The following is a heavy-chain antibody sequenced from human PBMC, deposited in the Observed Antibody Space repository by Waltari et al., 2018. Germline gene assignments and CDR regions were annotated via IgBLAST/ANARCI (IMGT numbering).Heavy chain of an antibody. Sequence: QVQLQQWGAGLLKPSETLSLTCAAYGGSFSGYSWSWIRQPPGKGLEWIGEINHSGSTNYNPSLKSRVTISVDTSKNQFSLKLSSVTAADTAVYYCARGRAPPIARYYRDYWGQGTLVTVSS. CDR3: ARGRAPPIARYYRDY. D-gene: IGHD3-22*01. CDR2: INHSGST. V-gene: IGHV4-34*01. J-gene: IGHJ4*02. CDR1: GGSFSGYS.